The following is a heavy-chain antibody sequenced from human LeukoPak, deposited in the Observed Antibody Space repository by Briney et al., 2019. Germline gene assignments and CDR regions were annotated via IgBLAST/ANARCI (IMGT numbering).Heavy chain of an antibody. V-gene: IGHV3-23*01. D-gene: IGHD6-13*01. CDR2: ISGSGGTT. CDR1: GFTFSIYA. CDR3: AKVVGSSWQPLDY. J-gene: IGHJ4*02. Sequence: GGSLRLSCAASGFTFSIYAMTWVRQAPGKGLEWVSGISGSGGTTYYADSVKGRFTISRDSSRNTLYLQMNSLRVEDTAIYYCAKVVGSSWQPLDYWGQGTLVTVSS.